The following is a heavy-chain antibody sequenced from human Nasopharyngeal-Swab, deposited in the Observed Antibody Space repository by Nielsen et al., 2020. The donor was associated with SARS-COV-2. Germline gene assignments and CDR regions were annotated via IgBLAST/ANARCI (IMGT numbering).Heavy chain of an antibody. J-gene: IGHJ3*02. D-gene: IGHD2-2*02. CDR2: IKQDGSEI. CDR1: RFTFSDYW. CDR3: ARHGADCSRTSCYRRHGFDI. Sequence: GESLKISCAASRFTFSDYWMSWVRQAPGKGLEWVANIKQDGSEIYYADSVKGRFTISRDNARNSLYLQMRSLRAEDTAVYRCARHGADCSRTSCYRRHGFDIWGQGTMVTVSS. V-gene: IGHV3-7*01.